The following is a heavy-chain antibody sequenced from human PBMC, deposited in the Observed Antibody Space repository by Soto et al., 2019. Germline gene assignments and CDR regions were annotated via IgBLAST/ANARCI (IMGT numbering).Heavy chain of an antibody. V-gene: IGHV1-18*01. D-gene: IGHD1-20*01. Sequence: ASVKVSCKTSGYTFSNYGISWVRQAPGQGLEWMGWINPKDGDTDYAQNVQGRVSMSTDTSTSTAYLEVRSLRSDDTAIYYCARDYNWNGFDPWGQGTLVTVSS. CDR2: INPKDGDT. CDR3: ARDYNWNGFDP. CDR1: GYTFSNYG. J-gene: IGHJ5*02.